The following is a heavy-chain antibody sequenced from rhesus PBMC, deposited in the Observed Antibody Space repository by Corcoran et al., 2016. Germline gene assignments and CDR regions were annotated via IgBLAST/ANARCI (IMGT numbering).Heavy chain of an antibody. Sequence: EVQLVESGGGLVQPGGSLRLSCAASGFTFSNYGMSWVRQAPGKGLDLVSFISYSGDDKKYADTVKCRFTISRDKSKNTLSLQMNSLRPEDTAVYFCAKAAYTSGWSFDYWGQGVLVTVSS. CDR1: GFTFSNYG. V-gene: IGHV3S5*01. CDR3: AKAAYTSGWSFDY. D-gene: IGHD6S26*01. CDR2: ISYSGDDK. J-gene: IGHJ4*01.